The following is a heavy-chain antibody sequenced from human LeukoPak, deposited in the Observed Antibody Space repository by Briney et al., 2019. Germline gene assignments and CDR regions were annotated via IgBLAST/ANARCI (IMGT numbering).Heavy chain of an antibody. CDR2: IYYSGST. D-gene: IGHD1-26*01. CDR3: ARDQGGATTDAFDI. Sequence: SETLSLTCTVSGGSISSYYWSWIRQPPGKGLEWIGYIYYSGSTNYNPSLKSRVTISVDTSKNQFSLKLSSVTAADTAVYYCARDQGGATTDAFDIWGQGTMVTVSS. J-gene: IGHJ3*02. V-gene: IGHV4-59*01. CDR1: GGSISSYY.